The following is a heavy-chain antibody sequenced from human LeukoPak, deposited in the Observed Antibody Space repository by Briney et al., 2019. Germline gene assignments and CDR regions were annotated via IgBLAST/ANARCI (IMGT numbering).Heavy chain of an antibody. CDR1: GFAFRTYW. CDR3: ATQTSSEAFEI. J-gene: IGHJ3*02. CDR2: IKPDGSDK. D-gene: IGHD2-2*01. Sequence: GGSLRLSCVASGFAFRTYWMSWVRQAPGKGLDWVANIKPDGSDKQYVDSVKGRFVISRDKAKKSLYLQMNSLRVEDTAVYYCATQTSSEAFEIWGQGTMVTVSS. V-gene: IGHV3-7*05.